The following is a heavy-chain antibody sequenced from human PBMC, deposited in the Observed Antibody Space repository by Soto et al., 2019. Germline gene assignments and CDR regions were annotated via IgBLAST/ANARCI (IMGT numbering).Heavy chain of an antibody. CDR3: ARDRHYYDSSGSSYYFYY. Sequence: QVQLVQSGAEVKMPGASVKVSCKASGYTFITYAIHWVRQAPGQRLEWMGRIDAANGNTRYSQKFQGRVIFTRDTSASTVYMELSSLNPEDTAVFYCARDRHYYDSSGSSYYFYYWGQGTLVTVSS. J-gene: IGHJ4*02. CDR1: GYTFITYA. CDR2: IDAANGNT. D-gene: IGHD3-22*01. V-gene: IGHV1-3*01.